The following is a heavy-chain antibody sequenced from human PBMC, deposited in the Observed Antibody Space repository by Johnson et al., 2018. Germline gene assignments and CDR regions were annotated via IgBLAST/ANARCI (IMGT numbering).Heavy chain of an antibody. D-gene: IGHD6-19*01. V-gene: IGHV3-30*18. CDR1: GFTFSSYG. J-gene: IGHJ4*02. CDR2: ISYDGSNK. CDR3: AKDRAVSSSGGFDY. Sequence: QVQLVQSGGGVVQPGRSLRLSCAASGFTFSSYGMHWVRQAPGKGLEWVAVISYDGSNKYYPDSVKGRFTISRDNFKNTLYLQMNSLRAEDTAVYYCAKDRAVSSSGGFDYWGQGTLGIVSS.